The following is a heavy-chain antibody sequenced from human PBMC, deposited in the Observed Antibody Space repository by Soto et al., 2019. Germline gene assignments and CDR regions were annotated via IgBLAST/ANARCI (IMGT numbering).Heavy chain of an antibody. CDR1: GYIFTNYD. CDR3: ARGIKYGDYSRWFDA. Sequence: QVQLVQSGAEVKKPGASVKVSCKASGYIFTNYDINWVRQATGQGLEYLGWINPNSGNTGYVQKFKGRVTMTRNTYINTAYMELNSLRSEDTAVYYCARGIKYGDYSRWFDAWGQGTLVTVSS. V-gene: IGHV1-8*01. D-gene: IGHD4-17*01. J-gene: IGHJ5*02. CDR2: INPNSGNT.